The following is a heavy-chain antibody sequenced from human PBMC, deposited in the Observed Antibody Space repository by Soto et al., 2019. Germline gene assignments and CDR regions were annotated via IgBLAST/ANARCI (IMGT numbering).Heavy chain of an antibody. Sequence: PSETLSLTCAVSGRSISSGGSSWSWVRQPPGKGLEGIGYIDDSGRSYSDPSLKSGVTISVDRSKNQFSLKLSSVTAAATAVYYCARVPRRWGQGTLVTV. CDR2: IDDSGRS. CDR3: ARVPRR. V-gene: IGHV4-30-2*01. CDR1: GRSISSGGSS. J-gene: IGHJ4*02.